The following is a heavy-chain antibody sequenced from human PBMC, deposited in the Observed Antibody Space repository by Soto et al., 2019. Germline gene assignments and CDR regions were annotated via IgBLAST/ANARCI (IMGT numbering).Heavy chain of an antibody. CDR3: AKDSGYNYGYFRWFDP. Sequence: TSETLSLTCTVSDGSISNYYWSWIRQPPGRGLEWIGHIFYSGSTNYNPALKSRVTISVDTSKSQFSLKLSSVTAADTAVYYRAKDSGYNYGYFRWFDPWGQGTLVTVSS. CDR2: IFYSGST. D-gene: IGHD5-18*01. J-gene: IGHJ5*02. CDR1: DGSISNYY. V-gene: IGHV4-59*01.